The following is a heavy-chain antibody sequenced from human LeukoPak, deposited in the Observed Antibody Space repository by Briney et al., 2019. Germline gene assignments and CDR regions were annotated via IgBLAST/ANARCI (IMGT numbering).Heavy chain of an antibody. D-gene: IGHD1-14*01. Sequence: HPGGSLRLSCAASGFTFSSYEMNWVRQAPGKGLEWVSYISSSSSTIYYADSVKGRFAISRDNAKNSLYLQMNSLRAEDTAVYYCAREDRHYYYMDVWGKGTTVTVSS. J-gene: IGHJ6*03. CDR3: AREDRHYYYMDV. V-gene: IGHV3-48*01. CDR2: ISSSSSTI. CDR1: GFTFSSYE.